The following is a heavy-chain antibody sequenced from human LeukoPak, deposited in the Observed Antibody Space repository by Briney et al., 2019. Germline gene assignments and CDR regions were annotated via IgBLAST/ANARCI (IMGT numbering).Heavy chain of an antibody. V-gene: IGHV1-69*13. CDR2: IIPIFGTA. D-gene: IGHD2-2*02. CDR3: ARGGNLGYCSSTSCYTGDAFDI. CDR1: GGTFSSYA. J-gene: IGHJ3*02. Sequence: GASVKVSCKASGGTFSSYAISWVRQAPGQGLEWMGGIIPIFGTANYAQKFQGRVTITADESTSTAYMELSSLRSEDTAVYYCARGGNLGYCSSTSCYTGDAFDIWGQGTMVTVSS.